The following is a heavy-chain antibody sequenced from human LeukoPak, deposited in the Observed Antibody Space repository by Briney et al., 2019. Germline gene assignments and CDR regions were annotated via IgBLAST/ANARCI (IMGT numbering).Heavy chain of an antibody. Sequence: GGSLRLSCAASGFTFSSYAMTWVRQAPGKGLERVSAVTDSGDKVFYADSVKGRFTISRDNSKNTLYLQMSSLRVEDTAVYYCVKGSGSSGYYPLNYWGQGTLVTVSS. J-gene: IGHJ4*02. D-gene: IGHD3-22*01. CDR3: VKGSGSSGYYPLNY. V-gene: IGHV3-23*01. CDR1: GFTFSSYA. CDR2: VTDSGDKV.